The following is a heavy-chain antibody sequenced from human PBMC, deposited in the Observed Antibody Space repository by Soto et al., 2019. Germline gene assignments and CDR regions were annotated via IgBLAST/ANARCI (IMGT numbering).Heavy chain of an antibody. J-gene: IGHJ3*02. CDR1: GFTFRSYS. CDR3: AREGDDYGDYKRAFDI. V-gene: IGHV3-21*01. CDR2: ISTTSSYI. Sequence: EVQLVESGGGLVKPGGSLRLSCEAAGFTFRSYSMNWVRQAPGKVLEWVSSISTTSSYIYYGDSVKGRFTISRDNAKNSLFLQMNSLRAEDTAIYYCAREGDDYGDYKRAFDIWGQGTTVTVSS. D-gene: IGHD4-17*01.